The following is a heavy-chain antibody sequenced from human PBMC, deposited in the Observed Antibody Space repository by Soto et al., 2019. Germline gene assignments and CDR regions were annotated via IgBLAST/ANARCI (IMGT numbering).Heavy chain of an antibody. CDR3: ARDPYSSSARYFDH. J-gene: IGHJ4*02. D-gene: IGHD6-6*01. CDR2: ISSSSSYI. CDR1: GFTFSSYS. V-gene: IGHV3-21*01. Sequence: EVQLVESGGGLVKPGGSLRLSCAASGFTFSSYSMNWVRQAPGKGLEWVSSISSSSSYIYYADSVKGRFTISRDNAKNSLYLQMKCLRAEDTAVYYCARDPYSSSARYFDHWGQGTLVTVSS.